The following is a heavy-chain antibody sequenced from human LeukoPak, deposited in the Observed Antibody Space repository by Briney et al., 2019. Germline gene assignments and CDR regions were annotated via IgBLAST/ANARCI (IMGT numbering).Heavy chain of an antibody. J-gene: IGHJ4*02. CDR1: GFSVSNNY. CDR2: IYSRGGT. CDR3: ARDPPGIAASGTYY. Sequence: GGSLRLSCAVSGFSVSNNYMNWVRQAPGKGLEWVSLIYSRGGTSYADSVKGRFTISRDSSKNTLFLQMNSLRVEDTAVYYCARDPPGIAASGTYYWGQGTLVTVSS. V-gene: IGHV3-53*01. D-gene: IGHD6-13*01.